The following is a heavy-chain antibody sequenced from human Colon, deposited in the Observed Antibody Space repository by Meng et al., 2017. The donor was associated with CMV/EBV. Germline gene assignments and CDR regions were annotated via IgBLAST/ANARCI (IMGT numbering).Heavy chain of an antibody. D-gene: IGHD3-3*01. CDR3: AKDRYYDFWSGFDY. J-gene: IGHJ4*02. CDR1: GFTFNDYE. V-gene: IGHV3-48*03. CDR2: IDGSANDI. Sequence: GESLKISCAASGFTFNDYEMIWVRQAPGGGLDWISYIDGSANDIHYADSVKGRFTISRDNSKNTLYLQMNSLRAEDTAVYYCAKDRYYDFWSGFDYWGQGTLVTVSS.